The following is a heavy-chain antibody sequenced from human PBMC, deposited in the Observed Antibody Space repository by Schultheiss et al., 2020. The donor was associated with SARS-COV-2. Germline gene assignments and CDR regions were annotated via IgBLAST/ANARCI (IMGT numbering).Heavy chain of an antibody. Sequence: ASVKVSCKASGGTFSSYAISWVRQAPGQGLEWMGWINPNSGGTNYAQKFQGRVTMTRDTSIRTAYMELSRLRSEDTAVYYCARVGDYVWGSYRYMSYFDYWGQGTLVTVSS. CDR3: ARVGDYVWGSYRYMSYFDY. CDR1: GGTFSSYA. CDR2: INPNSGGT. V-gene: IGHV1-2*02. J-gene: IGHJ4*02. D-gene: IGHD3-16*02.